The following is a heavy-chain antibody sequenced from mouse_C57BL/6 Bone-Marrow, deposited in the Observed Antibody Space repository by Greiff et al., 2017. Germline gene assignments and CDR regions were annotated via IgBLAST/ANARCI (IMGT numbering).Heavy chain of an antibody. V-gene: IGHV1-52*01. CDR2: IDPSDSET. CDR3: ARWGLYYYGRSYFHWYFDV. D-gene: IGHD1-1*01. CDR1: GYTFTSYW. J-gene: IGHJ1*03. Sequence: QVQLKQPGAELVRPGSSVKLSCKASGYTFTSYWMHWVKQRPIQGLEWIGNIDPSDSETHYNQKFKDKATLTVDKSSSTAYMQLSSLTSEDSAVYYCARWGLYYYGRSYFHWYFDVWGTGTTVTVSS.